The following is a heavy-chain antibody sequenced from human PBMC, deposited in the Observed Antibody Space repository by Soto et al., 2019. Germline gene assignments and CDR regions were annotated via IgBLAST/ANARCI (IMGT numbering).Heavy chain of an antibody. CDR2: ISGYNGNT. D-gene: IGHD6-6*01. Sequence: QVQLVQSGAEVKKPGASVKVSCKASGYTFTNYGFSWVRRAPGRGLEWMGWISGYNGNTNYAERLQGRVTMTTDTSTSTAYMELKSLRYDDTAGYYCAREGQLGYWGQGTPVTVSS. J-gene: IGHJ4*02. V-gene: IGHV1-18*01. CDR1: GYTFTNYG. CDR3: AREGQLGY.